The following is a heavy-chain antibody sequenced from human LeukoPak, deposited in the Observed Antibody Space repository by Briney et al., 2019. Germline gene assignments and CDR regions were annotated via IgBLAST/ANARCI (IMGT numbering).Heavy chain of an antibody. CDR1: GYTFTSYY. CDR3: ASLMYSSGPYDY. V-gene: IGHV1-46*01. Sequence: GASVKVSCKASGYTFTSYYMHWVRQAPGQGLEWMGIINPSGGSTSYAQKFQGRVTMTRDTSTSTVYMELSSLRSEDTAVYCCASLMYSSGPYDYWGQGTLVTVSS. CDR2: INPSGGST. D-gene: IGHD6-19*01. J-gene: IGHJ4*02.